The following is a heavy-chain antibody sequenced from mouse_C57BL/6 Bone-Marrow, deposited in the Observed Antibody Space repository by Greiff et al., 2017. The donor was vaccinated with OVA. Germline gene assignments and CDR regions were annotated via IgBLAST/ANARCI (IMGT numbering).Heavy chain of an antibody. CDR2: ICWDDDK. CDR1: GFSLSTSGMG. J-gene: IGHJ1*03. CDR3: ARRDYYGSSYGYFDV. D-gene: IGHD1-1*01. V-gene: IGHV8-12*01. Sequence: QVTLKESGPGILQSSQTLSLTCSFSGFSLSTSGMGVSWIRQPSGKGLEWLAHICWDDDKRYNPSLKSRLTISKDTSRNQVFLKITSVDTADTATYYCARRDYYGSSYGYFDVWGTGTTVTVSS.